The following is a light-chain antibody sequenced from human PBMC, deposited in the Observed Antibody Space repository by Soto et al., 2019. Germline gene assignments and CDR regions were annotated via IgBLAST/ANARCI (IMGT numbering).Light chain of an antibody. J-gene: IGKJ4*01. CDR2: DTS. Sequence: EIVLTQSPATLSLSPGERATLSCRASQSVSSFLAWYQQRPGQAPRLLIYDTSNRATGIPARFSGSGSGTDFTLTISGLEPEDFAVYYCQHRSTWPLSFGGGTKLEIK. CDR1: QSVSSF. CDR3: QHRSTWPLS. V-gene: IGKV3-11*01.